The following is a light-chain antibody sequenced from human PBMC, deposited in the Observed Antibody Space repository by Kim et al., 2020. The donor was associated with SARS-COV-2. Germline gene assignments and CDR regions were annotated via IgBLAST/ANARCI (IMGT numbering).Light chain of an antibody. J-gene: IGLJ2*01. CDR3: ETWDSSLSPGMV. CDR2: DND. CDR1: SSNIGKNS. V-gene: IGLV1-51*01. Sequence: QSVLTQPPSVSAASGQKVTISCSGSSSNIGKNSVFWYQQFPGTAPKLLIYDNDKRPSGIPGRFSGSKSGTSATLDISGLQTGDEADYYCETWDSSLSPGMVFGGGTKLTVL.